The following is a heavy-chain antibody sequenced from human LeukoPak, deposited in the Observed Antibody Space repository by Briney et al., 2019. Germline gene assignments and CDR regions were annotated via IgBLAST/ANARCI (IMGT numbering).Heavy chain of an antibody. V-gene: IGHV3-30*04. D-gene: IGHD4-17*01. CDR2: LSYDGSNK. CDR3: ARDDYGDYGLGFDY. J-gene: IGHJ4*02. CDR1: GFTFSNYA. Sequence: GGSLRLSCAASGFTFSNYAIHWVRQAPGKGLEWVAVLSYDGSNKNHADSVRGRFTISRDNSKNTLFLQMNSLRGEDTAVYYCARDDYGDYGLGFDYWGQGTLATVSS.